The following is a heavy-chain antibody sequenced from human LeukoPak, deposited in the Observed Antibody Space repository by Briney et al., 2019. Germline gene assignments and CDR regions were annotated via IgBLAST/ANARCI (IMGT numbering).Heavy chain of an antibody. D-gene: IGHD3-16*01. J-gene: IGHJ4*02. CDR2: ISTRGGGI. Sequence: GGSLRLSCAASGFMFSNHAMSWVRQAPGKGLEWVSGISTRGGGIYYADSVKGGFTISRDNSKNTLYLQMNTLRAEDTAMYYCVRDRGESYFDYWGQGTLVTVSS. CDR1: GFMFSNHA. CDR3: VRDRGESYFDY. V-gene: IGHV3-23*01.